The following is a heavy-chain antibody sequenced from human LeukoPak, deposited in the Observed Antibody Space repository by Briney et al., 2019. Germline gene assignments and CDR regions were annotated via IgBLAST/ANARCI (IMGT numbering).Heavy chain of an antibody. CDR1: GYSFTSYW. CDR3: ARSGSSSWPNHHYYYYMDV. Sequence: GESLKISCKGSGYSFTSYWIGWVRQMPGKGLEWMGIIYPGDSDIRYSLSFQGQVTISADKSISTTYLQWSSLKASDTAMYYCARSGSSSWPNHHYYYYMDVWGKGTTVTVSS. CDR2: IYPGDSDI. V-gene: IGHV5-51*01. J-gene: IGHJ6*03. D-gene: IGHD6-13*01.